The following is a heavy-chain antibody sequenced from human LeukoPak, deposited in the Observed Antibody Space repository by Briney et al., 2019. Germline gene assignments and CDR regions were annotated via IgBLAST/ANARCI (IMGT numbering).Heavy chain of an antibody. CDR1: GFTFSSYA. V-gene: IGHV3-74*01. CDR2: IKPDGSDT. D-gene: IGHD5-12*01. Sequence: PGGSLRLSCAASGFTFSSYAMSWVRQAPGKGLEWVSRIKPDGSDTNYADSVKGRFTISRDNAKNTVYLQMNSLRAEDTAVYYCARGKYGGYFIDYWGQGTLVTVSS. J-gene: IGHJ4*02. CDR3: ARGKYGGYFIDY.